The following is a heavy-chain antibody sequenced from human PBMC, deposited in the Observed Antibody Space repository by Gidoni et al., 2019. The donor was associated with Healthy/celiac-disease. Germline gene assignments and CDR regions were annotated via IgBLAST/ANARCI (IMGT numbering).Heavy chain of an antibody. V-gene: IGHV4-34*01. CDR1: GGAWSGYH. Sequence: QVQLLQWCAGLPTLSSTLSLTCPVHGGAWSGYHWRRIRQPPGKGLEWIGEINHSGSTNYNPSLKSRVTISVDTSKNQFSLKLSSVTAADTAVYYCARGRGHRGLWFGRNNWFDPWGQGTLVTVSS. CDR3: ARGRGHRGLWFGRNNWFDP. D-gene: IGHD3-10*01. J-gene: IGHJ5*02. CDR2: INHSGST.